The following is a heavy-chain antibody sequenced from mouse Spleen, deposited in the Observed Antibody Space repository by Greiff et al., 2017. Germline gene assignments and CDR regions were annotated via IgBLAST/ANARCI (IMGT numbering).Heavy chain of an antibody. CDR1: GFTFSDYY. Sequence: DVMLVESGGGLVQPGGSLKLSCATSGFTFSDYYMYWVRQTPEKRLEWVAYISNGGGSTYYPDTVKGRFTISRDNAKNTLYLQMSRLKSEDTAMYYCARQGYGNGYFDYWGQGTTLTVSS. V-gene: IGHV5-12*02. J-gene: IGHJ2*01. CDR2: ISNGGGST. D-gene: IGHD2-10*02. CDR3: ARQGYGNGYFDY.